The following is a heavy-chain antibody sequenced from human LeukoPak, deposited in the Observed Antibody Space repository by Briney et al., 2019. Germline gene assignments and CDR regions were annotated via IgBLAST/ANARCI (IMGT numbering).Heavy chain of an antibody. CDR1: GGSISSSGYY. V-gene: IGHV4-39*01. D-gene: IGHD6-6*01. CDR2: IYYSGST. Sequence: SETLSLTCTVSGGSISSSGYYWGWIRQPPGKGLEWIGSIYYSGSTYYNLSLKSRVTVFVDTSKNQFSLKLTSVTAADTAVYYCARPSTKYSSSSGYFQHWGQGTLVTVSS. J-gene: IGHJ1*01. CDR3: ARPSTKYSSSSGYFQH.